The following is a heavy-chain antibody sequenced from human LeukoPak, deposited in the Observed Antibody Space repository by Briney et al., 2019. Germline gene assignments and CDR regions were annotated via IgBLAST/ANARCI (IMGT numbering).Heavy chain of an antibody. CDR2: INHSGST. V-gene: IGHV4-34*01. CDR1: GGSFSGYY. D-gene: IGHD6-13*01. J-gene: IGHJ5*02. Sequence: SETLSLTCAVYGGSFSGYYWSWIRQPPGKGLEWIGEINHSGSTNHNPSLKSRVTISVDTSKNQFSLKLSSVTAADTAVYYCARGTRDSSSWRWFDPWGQGTLVTVSS. CDR3: ARGTRDSSSWRWFDP.